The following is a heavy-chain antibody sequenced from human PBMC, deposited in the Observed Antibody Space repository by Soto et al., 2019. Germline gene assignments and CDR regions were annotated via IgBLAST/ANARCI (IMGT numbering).Heavy chain of an antibody. Sequence: PGGSLRLSCATSGFNFMNFCMHWVRHATCKGLEWVTFIFFDAMRKYYPDSLKRLFTVSRDNSNKTLFLQMNSLNVEDTAIYYCGGDLVSPGRDY. CDR3: GGDLVSPGRDY. CDR2: IFFDAMRK. V-gene: IGHV3-33*01. D-gene: IGHD2-8*02. CDR1: GFNFMNFC. J-gene: IGHJ4*01.